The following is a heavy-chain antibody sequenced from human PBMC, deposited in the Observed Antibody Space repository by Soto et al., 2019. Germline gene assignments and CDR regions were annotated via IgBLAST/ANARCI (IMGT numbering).Heavy chain of an antibody. D-gene: IGHD3-3*01. J-gene: IGHJ2*01. CDR1: GYTFTSYA. CDR2: INAGNGNT. CDR3: TRFFPMSGYGYFDL. Sequence: QVQLVQSGAEVKKPGASVKVSCKASGYTFTSYAMHWVRQAPGQRLEWMGWINAGNGNTKYSQKFPGRLTNTRDTTASTAYMELSSLRSEDTAVYYCTRFFPMSGYGYFDLWGRGTLVTVSS. V-gene: IGHV1-3*01.